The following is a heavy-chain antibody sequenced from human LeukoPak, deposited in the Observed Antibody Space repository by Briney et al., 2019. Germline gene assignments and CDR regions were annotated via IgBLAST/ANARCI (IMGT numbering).Heavy chain of an antibody. CDR1: GFTFSSYG. CDR3: AKDDQFDY. CDR2: ISYDGSNK. V-gene: IGHV3-30*18. J-gene: IGHJ4*02. Sequence: GGSLTLSCAASGFTFSSYGMHWVRQAPGKGLEWVAVISYDGSNKYYADSVKGRFTISRDNSKNTLYLQMNSLRAEDTAVCYCAKDDQFDYWGQGTLVTVSS.